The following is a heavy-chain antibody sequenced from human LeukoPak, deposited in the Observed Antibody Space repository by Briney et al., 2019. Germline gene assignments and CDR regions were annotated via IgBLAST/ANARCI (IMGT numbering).Heavy chain of an antibody. CDR3: AREETSPNSQWLPSFDY. V-gene: IGHV4-39*02. J-gene: IGHJ4*02. CDR1: GGSISSSSYY. D-gene: IGHD6-19*01. Sequence: SQTLSPTCTVSGGSISSSSYYWGWIRQPPGKGPEWVGTIYYSGSAYFNPSLKSRVTISVDTSKNQFSLKLSSVTAADTAVYYCAREETSPNSQWLPSFDYWGQGTLVTVSS. CDR2: IYYSGSA.